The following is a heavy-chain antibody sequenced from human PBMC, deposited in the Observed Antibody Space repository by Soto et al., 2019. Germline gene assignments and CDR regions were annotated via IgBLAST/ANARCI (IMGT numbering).Heavy chain of an antibody. CDR2: INGGNGNT. Sequence: ASVKVSCKASGNTVPNYAIHWVRQAPGQRLEWMGWINGGNGNTKYSQKFQGRVTITRDTSASTAYMELSSLRSEDTAVYYCARAYDILTGQSKAPYYYYGMDVWGQGTTVTVSS. J-gene: IGHJ6*02. CDR3: ARAYDILTGQSKAPYYYYGMDV. V-gene: IGHV1-3*01. D-gene: IGHD3-9*01. CDR1: GNTVPNYA.